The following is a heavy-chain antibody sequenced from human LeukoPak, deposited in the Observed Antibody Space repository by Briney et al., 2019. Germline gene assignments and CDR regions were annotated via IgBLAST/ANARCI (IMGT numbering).Heavy chain of an antibody. J-gene: IGHJ6*02. Sequence: SEALSLTCAVYGESFSDYYWTWIRQPPGKGLEWIGEINHSGSTDYNPSLKSRVTMSVDTSKNQFSLKLSSVTAADTAVYYCARQKWEQQGRDYYFYGLDVWGPGTTVTVSS. CDR2: INHSGST. V-gene: IGHV4-34*01. D-gene: IGHD1-26*01. CDR3: ARQKWEQQGRDYYFYGLDV. CDR1: GESFSDYY.